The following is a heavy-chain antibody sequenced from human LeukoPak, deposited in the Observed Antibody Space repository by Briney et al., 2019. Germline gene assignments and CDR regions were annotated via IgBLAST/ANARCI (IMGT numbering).Heavy chain of an antibody. CDR1: GFTFSSYA. J-gene: IGHJ3*02. V-gene: IGHV3-23*01. CDR2: INGSGGST. Sequence: GGSLRLSCAASGFTFSSYAMSWVRQAPGKGLEWVSAINGSGGSTYYADSVKGRFTISRDNSKNTLYLQMNSLRAEDTAVYYCAKDTPYSSGWYGDAFDIWGQGTMVMVSS. CDR3: AKDTPYSSGWYGDAFDI. D-gene: IGHD6-19*01.